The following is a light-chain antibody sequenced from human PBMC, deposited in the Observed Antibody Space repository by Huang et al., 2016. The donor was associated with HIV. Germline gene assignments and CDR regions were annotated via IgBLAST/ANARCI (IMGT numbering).Light chain of an antibody. CDR1: RSVGGSY. CDR3: QQYGSSPLT. J-gene: IGKJ4*01. CDR2: GAS. Sequence: EIVLTQSPGTLSLSPGERATLSCRATRSVGGSYLAWYQQKPGQAPRLLSYGASSRGTGIPDRLSGSGSGTDFTLTISRLEPEDFAVYYCQQYGSSPLTFGGGTKVEIK. V-gene: IGKV3-20*01.